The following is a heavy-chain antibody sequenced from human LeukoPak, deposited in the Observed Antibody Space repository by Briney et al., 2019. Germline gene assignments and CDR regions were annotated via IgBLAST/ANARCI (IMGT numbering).Heavy chain of an antibody. CDR1: GFSFSDYY. J-gene: IGHJ5*01. CDR3: ARDVATGWSDS. CDR2: ISSSGSTT. D-gene: IGHD1-26*01. V-gene: IGHV3-11*01. Sequence: PGGSLRLSCAASGFSFSDYYMSWIRQAPGEGLEWVSYISSSGSTTYYADSVKGRFTISRDNAKNSLYLQMNSLRAEDTAVYNCARDVATGWSDSWGQGTPVTVSS.